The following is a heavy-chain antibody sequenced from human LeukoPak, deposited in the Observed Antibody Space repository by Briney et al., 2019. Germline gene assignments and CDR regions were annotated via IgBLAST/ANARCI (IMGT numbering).Heavy chain of an antibody. D-gene: IGHD3-22*01. CDR3: ARDPMIVGNYYYMDV. J-gene: IGHJ6*03. CDR1: GGSISSGSYY. Sequence: SETLSLTCTVSGGSISSGSYYRSWIRQPAGKGLEWIGRIYTSGSTNYNPSLKSRVTISVDTSKNQFSLKLSSVTAADTAVYYCARDPMIVGNYYYMDVWGKGTTVTVSS. CDR2: IYTSGST. V-gene: IGHV4-61*02.